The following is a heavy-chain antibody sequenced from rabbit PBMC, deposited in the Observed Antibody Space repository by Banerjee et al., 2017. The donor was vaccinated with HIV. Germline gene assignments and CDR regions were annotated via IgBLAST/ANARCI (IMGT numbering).Heavy chain of an antibody. V-gene: IGHV1S40*01. CDR1: GFDISNYH. J-gene: IGHJ4*01. CDR3: ARDLAGVIGWDFDL. CDR2: IYTGSSGAT. D-gene: IGHD4-1*01. Sequence: QSLEESGGGLVTPGGNLTLTCTASGFDISNYHMCWVRQAPGKGLEWIASIYTGSSGATYYASWVNGRFTISSHNAQNTLYLQLNSLTAADTATYFCARDLAGVIGWDFDLWGQGTLVTVS.